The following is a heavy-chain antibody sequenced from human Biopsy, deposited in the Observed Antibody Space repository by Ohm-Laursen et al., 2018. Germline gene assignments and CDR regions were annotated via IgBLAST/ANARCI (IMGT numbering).Heavy chain of an antibody. CDR1: GASMTGYF. J-gene: IGHJ3*01. Sequence: TLSLTCTVSGASMTGYFWTWVRQPAGKGLVWIVHIYTIGDTTYNPSLESRVTMSLDTSKNQFSLKMTSLTAADTAVYFCAREDEGLLRALDLWGQGTMVTVSS. CDR2: IYTIGDT. V-gene: IGHV4-4*07. D-gene: IGHD3-3*01. CDR3: AREDEGLLRALDL.